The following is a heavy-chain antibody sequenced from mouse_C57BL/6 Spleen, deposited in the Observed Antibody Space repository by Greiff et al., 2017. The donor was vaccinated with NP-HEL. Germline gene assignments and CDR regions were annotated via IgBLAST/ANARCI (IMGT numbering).Heavy chain of an antibody. CDR1: GFTFSSYT. Sequence: EVKLMESGGGLVKPGGSLKLSCAASGFTFSSYTMSWVRQTPEKRLEWVATISGGGGNTYYPDSVKGRFTISRDNAKNTLYLQMSSLRSEDTALYYCARPITTGYFDVWGTGTTVTVSS. J-gene: IGHJ1*03. D-gene: IGHD1-1*01. CDR2: ISGGGGNT. CDR3: ARPITTGYFDV. V-gene: IGHV5-9*01.